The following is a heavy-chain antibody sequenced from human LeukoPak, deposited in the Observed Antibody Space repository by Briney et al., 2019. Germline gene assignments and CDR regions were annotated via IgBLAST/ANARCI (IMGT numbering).Heavy chain of an antibody. CDR2: IKRKTDGGTT. Sequence: PGGSLRLSCAASGFTFSVAWMSWVRQAPGKGLEWVGRIKRKTDGGTTDYAAPVKGRFIISKDDSKNTLYLQMNSLKTEDTAVYYCTTLSPRSSSYYLSGTDYWGQGTLVTVSS. CDR3: TTLSPRSSSYYLSGTDY. J-gene: IGHJ4*02. V-gene: IGHV3-15*05. D-gene: IGHD3-22*01. CDR1: GFTFSVAW.